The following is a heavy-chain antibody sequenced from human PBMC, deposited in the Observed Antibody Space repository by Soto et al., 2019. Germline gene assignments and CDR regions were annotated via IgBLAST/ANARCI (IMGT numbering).Heavy chain of an antibody. D-gene: IGHD2-15*01. CDR2: LYYSGNT. J-gene: IGHJ4*02. V-gene: IGHV4-59*01. CDR3: ARVGWVAARTFDY. Sequence: PSETLSLTCTVSGGSISPFYWSWVRQPPGKGLEWIGYLYYSGNTNYNPSLKSRVTISVDASKNQVSLRLTSVTAADTAVYYCARVGWVAARTFDYWGQGTVVTVSS. CDR1: GGSISPFY.